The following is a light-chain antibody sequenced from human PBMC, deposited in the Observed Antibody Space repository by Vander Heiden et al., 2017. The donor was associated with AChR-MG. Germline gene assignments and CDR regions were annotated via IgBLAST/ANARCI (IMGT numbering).Light chain of an antibody. V-gene: IGKV1-39*01. CDR2: GAS. CDR1: QRISIY. J-gene: IGKJ2*01. Sequence: DVQMTQSPSSLSASVGDTVTITCRASQRISIYLNWYQQKPGKAPNLPIHGASSLESGVPSRFSGSGSATDFTLTISNLQPEDFATYYCQQTYSTPQVTFGQGTKLEIK. CDR3: QQTYSTPQVT.